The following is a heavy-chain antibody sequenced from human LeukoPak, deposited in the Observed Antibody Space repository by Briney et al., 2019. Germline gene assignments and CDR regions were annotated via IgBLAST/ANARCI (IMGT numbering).Heavy chain of an antibody. D-gene: IGHD2-2*01. Sequence: GASVKVSCKASGYTFTSYGIGWVRQAPGQGLEWMGWISAYNGNTNYAQKLQGRVTMTTDTSTSTAYMELSSLRSEDTAVYYCARGLIFEDIVVVPAAVWGMDVWGKGTTVTVSS. V-gene: IGHV1-18*01. CDR3: ARGLIFEDIVVVPAAVWGMDV. CDR2: ISAYNGNT. J-gene: IGHJ6*03. CDR1: GYTFTSYG.